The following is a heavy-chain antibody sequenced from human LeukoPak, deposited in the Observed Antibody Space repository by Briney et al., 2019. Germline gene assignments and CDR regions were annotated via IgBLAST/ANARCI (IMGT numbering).Heavy chain of an antibody. Sequence: GGSLRLSCAASGFTLSSYAMSWVRQAPGKGLEWVSAISDSGNTYHADSVKGRFTISRDSSKNTLFLQMNRLRPEDADVYYCAKAPVTTCRGAYCYPFDYWGQGTLVTVSS. CDR2: ISDSGNT. CDR3: AKAPVTTCRGAYCYPFDY. CDR1: GFTLSSYA. J-gene: IGHJ4*02. V-gene: IGHV3-23*01. D-gene: IGHD2-21*01.